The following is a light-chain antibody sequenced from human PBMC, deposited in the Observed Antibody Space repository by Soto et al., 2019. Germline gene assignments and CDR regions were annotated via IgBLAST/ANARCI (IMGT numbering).Light chain of an antibody. V-gene: IGKV1-9*01. CDR1: QAMSTY. CDR2: SAS. CDR3: QQLNGYQLA. J-gene: IGKJ4*02. Sequence: DIQLTQSPSFLSAFVGDTVTITCRASQAMSTYLAWYQQKPGKVPKLLIRSASTLQSGVPPRFSRGGSGTEFTLTISALKPDDSGIYYCQQLNGYQLAFGGGTNVEIK.